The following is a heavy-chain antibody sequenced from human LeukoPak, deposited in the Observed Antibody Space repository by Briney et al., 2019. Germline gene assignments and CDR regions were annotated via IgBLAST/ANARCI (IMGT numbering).Heavy chain of an antibody. Sequence: GGSLRLSCAASGFTFSSAWMSWVRQAPGKGLEWVANVNQDGSGKYYVDSVKGRFTISKDNAKNSLYLQMDSLRAEDTAVYYCTSANYGPAYWGQGTLVTVSS. CDR3: TSANYGPAY. D-gene: IGHD5-24*01. J-gene: IGHJ4*02. V-gene: IGHV3-7*01. CDR1: GFTFSSAW. CDR2: VNQDGSGK.